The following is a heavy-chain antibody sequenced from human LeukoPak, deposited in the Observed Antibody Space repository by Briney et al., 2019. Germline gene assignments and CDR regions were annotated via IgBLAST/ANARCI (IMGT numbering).Heavy chain of an antibody. CDR2: ISPRGDIA. CDR1: GFTFDDYA. CDR3: AKDDDWGRFNH. J-gene: IGHJ1*01. V-gene: IGHV3-23*01. D-gene: IGHD3-16*01. Sequence: GSLRLSCAASGFTFDDYAMNWVRQAPGKGLEWVSGISPRGDIAYYKDSVRGRFTIPRDNFKNTVSLQLNSLRAEDTAMYYCAKDDDWGRFNHWGQGTLVTVSS.